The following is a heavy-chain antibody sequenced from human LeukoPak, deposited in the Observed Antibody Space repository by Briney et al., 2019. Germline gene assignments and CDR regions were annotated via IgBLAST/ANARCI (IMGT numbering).Heavy chain of an antibody. J-gene: IGHJ4*02. CDR1: GYSINTGYH. D-gene: IGHD2-15*01. CDR3: ARYVVRGLFDY. CDR2: IYHSAST. V-gene: IGHV4-38-2*01. Sequence: PSETLSLTCAVSGYSINTGYHWGWIRQPPGKGLEWIGSIYHSASTYHNPSLKSRLTILVDTSKNQLSLNLSSVTTADTAMYYCARYVVRGLFDYWGQGALVTVSP.